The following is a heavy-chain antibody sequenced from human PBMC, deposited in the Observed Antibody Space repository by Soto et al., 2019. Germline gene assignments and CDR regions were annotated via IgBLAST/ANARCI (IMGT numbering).Heavy chain of an antibody. Sequence: SGPTLVNPTQTLTLTCTFSGFSLSTSGVGVGWIRQPPGKALEWLALIYWDDDERYNPSLKRRLTITKDTSKNQVVLKMTNMDPVDTATYFCAHKVKYYYDSSGYEYFFDNWGQGTPVTVSS. D-gene: IGHD3-22*01. CDR2: IYWDDDE. CDR1: GFSLSTSGVG. CDR3: AHKVKYYYDSSGYEYFFDN. V-gene: IGHV2-5*02. J-gene: IGHJ4*02.